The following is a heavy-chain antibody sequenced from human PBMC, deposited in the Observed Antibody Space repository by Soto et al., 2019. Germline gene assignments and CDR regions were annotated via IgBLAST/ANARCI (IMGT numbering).Heavy chain of an antibody. CDR1: GGSISSGAYS. CDR3: ARSLYIVLTPAAMQVGSFDP. Sequence: QLQLQESGAGLVKPSQTLSLTCAVSGGSISSGAYSWSWLRQPPGRGLEWLGYIYHSGGTYYNPYLKRRVTISVDRFKHQFSLKLSSVPAADTAVYYCARSLYIVLTPAAMQVGSFDPWGQGTLVTVSS. D-gene: IGHD2-2*01. J-gene: IGHJ5*02. V-gene: IGHV4-30-2*01. CDR2: IYHSGGT.